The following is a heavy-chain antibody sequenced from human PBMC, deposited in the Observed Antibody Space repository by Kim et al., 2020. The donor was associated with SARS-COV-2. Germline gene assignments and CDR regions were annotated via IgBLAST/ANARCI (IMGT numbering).Heavy chain of an antibody. D-gene: IGHD2-15*01. J-gene: IGHJ4*02. V-gene: IGHV3-48*04. CDR2: STI. CDR3: ARETVVTDY. Sequence: STIYYADSVKGRFTISRDNAKNSLYLQMNSLRAEDTAVYYCARETVVTDYWGQGTLVTVSS.